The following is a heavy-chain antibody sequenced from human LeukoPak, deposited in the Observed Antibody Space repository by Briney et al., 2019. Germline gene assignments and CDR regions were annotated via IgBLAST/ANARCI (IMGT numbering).Heavy chain of an antibody. CDR1: GYTLTSYD. CDR3: ARGEYSGYDYVDY. J-gene: IGHJ4*02. D-gene: IGHD5-12*01. Sequence: ASVKVSRKASGYTLTSYDINWVRQASGQGLEWMGWMNPNSGNTGYAQKFQGRVTMTRNTSIGTAYMELSSLRSEDTAVYYCARGEYSGYDYVDYWGQGTLVTVSS. V-gene: IGHV1-8*01. CDR2: MNPNSGNT.